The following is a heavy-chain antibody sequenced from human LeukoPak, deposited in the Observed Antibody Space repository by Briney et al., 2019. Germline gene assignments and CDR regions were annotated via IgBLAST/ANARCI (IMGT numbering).Heavy chain of an antibody. V-gene: IGHV3-30*02. CDR2: IRYDGSNK. J-gene: IGHJ4*02. CDR1: GFTFSSYG. D-gene: IGHD3-22*01. Sequence: GGSLRLSCAASGFTFSSYGMHWVRQAPGKGLEWVAFIRYDGSNKYYADSVKGRFTISRDNPKNTLYLQMNSLRAEDTAVYYCAKGPFITLDYWGQGTLVTVSS. CDR3: AKGPFITLDY.